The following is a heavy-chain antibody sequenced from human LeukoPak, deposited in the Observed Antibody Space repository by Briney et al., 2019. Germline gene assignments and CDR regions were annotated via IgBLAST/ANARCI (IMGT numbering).Heavy chain of an antibody. CDR3: ARHDYGRNSPRAYFDH. V-gene: IGHV4-59*01. J-gene: IGHJ4*02. CDR2: IYYSGSP. Sequence: PWETLSLTCTVSGASISNYHWSWIRQPPGKGLEWIGYIYYSGSPNYNPSLKSRVTMSVDMSKNQFSLKLTSVTAADTAVYCCARHDYGRNSPRAYFDHWGQETLVTVSS. CDR1: GASISNYH. D-gene: IGHD4-23*01.